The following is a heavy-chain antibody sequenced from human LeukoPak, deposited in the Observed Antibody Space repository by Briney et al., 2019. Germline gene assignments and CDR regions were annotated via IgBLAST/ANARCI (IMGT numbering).Heavy chain of an antibody. D-gene: IGHD5-12*01. Sequence: GGSLRLSCAASGFTVSSNYMSWVRQAPGKGLEWVSVIYSGGSTYYADSVKGRFTISRDNSKNTLYLQMNSLRAEDTAVYYCARELVATYYYYMDVWGKGTTVTVSS. CDR2: IYSGGST. CDR1: GFTVSSNY. CDR3: ARELVATYYYYMDV. V-gene: IGHV3-53*01. J-gene: IGHJ6*03.